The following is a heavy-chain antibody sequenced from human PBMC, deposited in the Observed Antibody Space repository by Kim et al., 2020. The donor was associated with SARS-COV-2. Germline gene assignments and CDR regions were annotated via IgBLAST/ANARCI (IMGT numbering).Heavy chain of an antibody. CDR1: GYMFINYD. CDR2: MNPKSGDT. J-gene: IGHJ6*02. Sequence: ASVKVSCKASGYMFINYDINWVRQATGQGLEWMGWMNPKSGDTGYAQKFLGRVTMTRNTSIGTAYLELSTLRSEDAAVYYCARGWEVSNWNYGINYYYSMVVWGQGTTVTVSS. CDR3: ARGWEVSNWNYGINYYYSMVV. V-gene: IGHV1-8*01. D-gene: IGHD1-7*01.